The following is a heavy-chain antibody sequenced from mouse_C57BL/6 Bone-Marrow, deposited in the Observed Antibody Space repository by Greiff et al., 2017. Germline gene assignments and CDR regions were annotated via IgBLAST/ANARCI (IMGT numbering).Heavy chain of an antibody. CDR2: IYPGDGDT. J-gene: IGHJ1*03. CDR3: ARNGLGIHWYFDV. Sequence: QVQLQQSGAELVKPGASVKISCKASGYAFSSYWMNWVKQRPGKGLEWIGQIYPGDGDTNYNGKFKGTATLTADKSSSTAYMQLSSLTSEDSAVYFCARNGLGIHWYFDVWGTGTTVTVSS. D-gene: IGHD3-1*01. V-gene: IGHV1-80*01. CDR1: GYAFSSYW.